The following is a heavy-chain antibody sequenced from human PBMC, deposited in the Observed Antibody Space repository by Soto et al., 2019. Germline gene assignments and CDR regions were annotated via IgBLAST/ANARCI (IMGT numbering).Heavy chain of an antibody. J-gene: IGHJ4*02. V-gene: IGHV3-30-3*01. D-gene: IGHD2-21*02. CDR2: ISYDGSNK. CDR3: ARGRGIVVVTAIDI. Sequence: RLSCAASGFTFSSYAMHWVRQAPGKGLEWVAVISYDGSNKYYADSVKGRFTISRDNSKNTLYLQMNSLRAEDTAVYYCARGRGIVVVTAIDIWGQGTLVTVSS. CDR1: GFTFSSYA.